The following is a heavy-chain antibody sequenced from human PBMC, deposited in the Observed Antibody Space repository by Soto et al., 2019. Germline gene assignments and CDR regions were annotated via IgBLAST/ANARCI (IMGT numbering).Heavy chain of an antibody. J-gene: IGHJ4*02. Sequence: QVQLVQSGAEVKKPAASVQVSCKASGYTFTSYGISWVRQAPGQGIEGMGWISASNGNTNDAQKLQGRGTMTTDTSTSTAYMELGSLRSDDTAVYYWARDLSDYDFWRYYRTYDYWCQEALVTVSS. D-gene: IGHD3-3*01. CDR1: GYTFTSYG. CDR3: ARDLSDYDFWRYYRTYDY. CDR2: ISASNGNT. V-gene: IGHV1-18*01.